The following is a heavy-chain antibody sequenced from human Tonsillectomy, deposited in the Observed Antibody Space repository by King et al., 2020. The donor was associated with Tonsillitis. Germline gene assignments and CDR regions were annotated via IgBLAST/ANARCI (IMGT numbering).Heavy chain of an antibody. V-gene: IGHV1-18*04. J-gene: IGHJ4*02. Sequence: AQLVQSGAEVKKPGASVKVSCKASGYTFTKYGISWVRQAPGQGLEWMGWFSVYNGNINYAEKFQGRVTMTTNAFTSTVYMAVRSLRADDTAVYYCAGDEVAYCGGGSCPFDYWGQGTLVTVSS. CDR1: GYTFTKYG. CDR3: AGDEVAYCGGGSCPFDY. D-gene: IGHD2-15*01. CDR2: FSVYNGNI.